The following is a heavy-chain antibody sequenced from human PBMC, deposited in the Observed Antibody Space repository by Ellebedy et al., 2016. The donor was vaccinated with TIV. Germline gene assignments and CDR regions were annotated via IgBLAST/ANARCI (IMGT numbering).Heavy chain of an antibody. V-gene: IGHV1-8*01. J-gene: IGHJ4*02. Sequence: ASVKVSCXASGYTFTSYDINWVRQATGQGLEWMGWMNPNSGSTGYAQKFQGRVTMTRNTSISTAYMELSSLRSEDTAVYYCARYISGSGFHHWGQGTLVTVSS. CDR3: ARYISGSGFHH. CDR2: MNPNSGST. D-gene: IGHD5-18*01. CDR1: GYTFTSYD.